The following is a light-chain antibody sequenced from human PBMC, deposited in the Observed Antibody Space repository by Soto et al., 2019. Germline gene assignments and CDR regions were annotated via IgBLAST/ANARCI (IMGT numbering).Light chain of an antibody. J-gene: IGLJ2*01. CDR3: ASWDDNLNGPV. V-gene: IGLV1-36*01. CDR1: SSNIGNNT. CDR2: YDD. Sequence: QSVLTQPPSVSEAPRQRVTISCSGSSSNIGNNTVNWYQQFPGKAPKLLIYYDDMLYSGVSDRFSGSKSGTSASLAISGLQSEDEADYYCASWDDNLNGPVFGRGTKVTV.